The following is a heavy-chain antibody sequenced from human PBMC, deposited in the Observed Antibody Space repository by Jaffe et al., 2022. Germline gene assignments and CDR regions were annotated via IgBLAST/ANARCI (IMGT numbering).Heavy chain of an antibody. V-gene: IGHV1-2*06. CDR1: GYTFTGYY. D-gene: IGHD5-18*01. Sequence: QVQLVQSGAEVKKPGASVKVSCKASGYTFTGYYMHWVRQAPGQGLEWMGRINPNSGGTNYAQKFQGRVTMTRDTSISTAYMELSRLRSDDTAVYYCARGEGYSYVSDDAFDIWGQGTMVTVSS. J-gene: IGHJ3*02. CDR3: ARGEGYSYVSDDAFDI. CDR2: INPNSGGT.